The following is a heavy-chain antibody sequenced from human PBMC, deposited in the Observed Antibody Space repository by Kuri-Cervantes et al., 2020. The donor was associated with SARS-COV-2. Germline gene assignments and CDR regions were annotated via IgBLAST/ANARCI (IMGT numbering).Heavy chain of an antibody. D-gene: IGHD2-2*01. CDR2: IYHSGST. CDR1: GYSISSGYY. J-gene: IGHJ4*02. CDR3: ARELGVPAATYFDY. V-gene: IGHV4-38-2*02. Sequence: SETLSLTCTVSGYSISSGYYWGWIRQPPGKGLEWIGSIYHSGSTYYNPSLKSRVTISVDTSKNQLSLKLSSVTAADTAVYYCARELGVPAATYFDYWGQGTLVTVSS.